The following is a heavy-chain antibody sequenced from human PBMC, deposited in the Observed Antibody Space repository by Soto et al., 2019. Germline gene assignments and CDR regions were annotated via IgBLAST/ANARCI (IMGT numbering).Heavy chain of an antibody. Sequence: QVHLVQSGAEVKKPGSSVKVSCKASGGNFRSESINWVRQAPGQGLEWMGGIIPFFGTSDYVKKFQVRLTITADESTTTAYMELSSLRSQDTAVYSCARRHESGRNSDAYDILCQGTMVIVSS. CDR2: IIPFFGTS. V-gene: IGHV1-69*12. CDR1: GGNFRSES. J-gene: IGHJ3*02. CDR3: ARRHESGRNSDAYDI. D-gene: IGHD2-15*01.